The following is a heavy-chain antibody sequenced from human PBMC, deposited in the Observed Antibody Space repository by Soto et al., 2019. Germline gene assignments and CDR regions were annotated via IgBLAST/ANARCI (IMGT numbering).Heavy chain of an antibody. CDR3: ARGAPLRYFDWPTTGVDY. Sequence: QVQLQQWGAGLWKPSETLSLTCAVYGGSFIGYYWSGIRQPPGKGLEWIGEINHSGSTNYNPSLKGPVTISVDTSKNQFALKLTSVTDADTAVYYCARGAPLRYFDWPTTGVDYWGQGTLVTVSS. D-gene: IGHD3-9*01. V-gene: IGHV4-34*01. CDR1: GGSFIGYY. CDR2: INHSGST. J-gene: IGHJ4*02.